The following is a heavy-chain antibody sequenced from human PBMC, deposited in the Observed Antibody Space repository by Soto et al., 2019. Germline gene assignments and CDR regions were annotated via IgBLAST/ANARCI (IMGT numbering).Heavy chain of an antibody. V-gene: IGHV1-69*12. CDR2: IIPMFGTA. Sequence: QVQLVQSGAEVKKPESSVKVSCKAPGGTFSTYAISWVRQAPGQGLEWMGGIIPMFGTANYAQRFQDRVTITADESTNTVYXEXSNLRSEDTAVYFCASGIQLWLRRINNGYSGWGQGTLVTVSS. J-gene: IGHJ4*02. CDR3: ASGIQLWLRRINNGYSG. D-gene: IGHD5-18*01. CDR1: GGTFSTYA.